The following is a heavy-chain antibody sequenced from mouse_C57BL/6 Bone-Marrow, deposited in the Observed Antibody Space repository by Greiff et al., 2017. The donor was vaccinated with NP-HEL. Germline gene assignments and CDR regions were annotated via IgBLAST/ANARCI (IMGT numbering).Heavy chain of an antibody. J-gene: IGHJ2*01. CDR3: ARSTRGNFDY. Sequence: QVQLQQPGAELVRPGTSVKLSCKASGYTFTSYWMHWVKQRPGQGLEWIGVIDPSDSYTNYNQKFKGKATLTVDTSSSTAYMQLSSRTSEDAAVYYCARSTRGNFDYWGQGTTLTVSS. V-gene: IGHV1-59*01. CDR1: GYTFTSYW. CDR2: IDPSDSYT.